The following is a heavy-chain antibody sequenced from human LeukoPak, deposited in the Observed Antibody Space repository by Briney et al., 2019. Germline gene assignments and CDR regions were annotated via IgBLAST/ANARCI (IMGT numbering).Heavy chain of an antibody. CDR1: GYTFSSYD. CDR3: ARGDGGYYYYYVIDV. J-gene: IGHJ6*04. D-gene: IGHD3-10*01. V-gene: IGHV1-3*01. CDR2: INAGNGNT. Sequence: GASVEVSCRVSGYTFSSYDVQWVRHAPGQGLVWMRCINAGNGNTKYSQKFQGSVTITRDNSASTAYMELSSLRSEDTAVYYCARGDGGYYYYYVIDVWGKGTTVTVSS.